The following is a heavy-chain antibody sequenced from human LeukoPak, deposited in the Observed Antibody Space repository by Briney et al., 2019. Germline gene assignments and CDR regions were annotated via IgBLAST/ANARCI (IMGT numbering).Heavy chain of an antibody. Sequence: ASVKVSCKASGYTFTGYYMHWVRQAPGQGLEWMGWINPNSGGTNYAQKFQGRVTMTRDTSISTAYMELGSLRSDDTAVYYCARVEFSPRYAMDVWGQGTTVTVSS. CDR3: ARVEFSPRYAMDV. CDR1: GYTFTGYY. V-gene: IGHV1-2*02. D-gene: IGHD3-10*01. CDR2: INPNSGGT. J-gene: IGHJ6*02.